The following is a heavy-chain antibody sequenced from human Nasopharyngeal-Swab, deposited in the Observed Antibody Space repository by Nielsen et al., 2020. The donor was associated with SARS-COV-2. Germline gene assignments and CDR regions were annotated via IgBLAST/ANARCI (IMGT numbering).Heavy chain of an antibody. CDR1: GFSFCSSA. CDR3: VKDLLWFGDLSGDC. Sequence: GESLKLSCAASGFSFCSSAMSWVRQAPGKGLEWVSAISGSGGTTYYADSVKGRFTVSRDNYRNVLYLQMDSLRAEDTAIYYCVKDLLWFGDLSGDCWGQGALVTVSS. CDR2: ISGSGGTT. D-gene: IGHD3-10*01. J-gene: IGHJ4*02. V-gene: IGHV3-23*01.